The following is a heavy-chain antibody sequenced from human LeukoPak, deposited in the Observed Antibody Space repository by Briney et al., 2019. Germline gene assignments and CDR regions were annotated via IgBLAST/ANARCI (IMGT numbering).Heavy chain of an antibody. J-gene: IGHJ4*02. CDR2: VYSGGNT. D-gene: IGHD6-19*01. CDR1: GFAVSDNY. V-gene: IGHV3-53*01. Sequence: GGSLRLSCTASGFAVSDNYMAWVRQAPGKGLEWVSVVYSGGNTYYADSVKGRFTISRDNSKNTLYLQMNSLRAEDTAVYYCAKGSGAVAATLFDYWGQGTLVTVSS. CDR3: AKGSGAVAATLFDY.